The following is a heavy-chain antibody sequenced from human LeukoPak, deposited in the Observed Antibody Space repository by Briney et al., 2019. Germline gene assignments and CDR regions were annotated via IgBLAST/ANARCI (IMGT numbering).Heavy chain of an antibody. CDR1: GFTFSSYE. Sequence: GGSLRLSCAASGFTFSSYEMNWVRQAPGRGLEWVSYISSSGSTIYYADSVKGRFTISRDNAKNSLYLQMNSLRAEDTAVYYCAPDYGDYAPVDWGQETLVTVSS. CDR3: APDYGDYAPVD. V-gene: IGHV3-48*03. J-gene: IGHJ4*02. CDR2: ISSSGSTI. D-gene: IGHD4-17*01.